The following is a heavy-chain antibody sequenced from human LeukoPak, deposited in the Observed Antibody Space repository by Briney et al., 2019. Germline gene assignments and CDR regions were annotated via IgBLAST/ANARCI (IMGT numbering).Heavy chain of an antibody. J-gene: IGHJ4*02. V-gene: IGHV3-23*01. Sequence: GGSLRLSCAASGFTFGSYAMSWVRQAPGKGLEWVSAISGSGGSTYYADSVKGRFTISRDNSKNTLYLQMNSLRAEDTAVYYCAKGSWGMVRGVSKLDYWGQGTLVTVSS. CDR3: AKGSWGMVRGVSKLDY. CDR2: ISGSGGST. D-gene: IGHD3-10*01. CDR1: GFTFGSYA.